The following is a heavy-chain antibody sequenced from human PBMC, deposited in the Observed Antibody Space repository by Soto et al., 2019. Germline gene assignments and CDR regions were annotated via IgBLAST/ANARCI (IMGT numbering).Heavy chain of an antibody. V-gene: IGHV1-69*08. Sequence: QVQLVQSGAEVKKPGSSVKGSCRASGDTFSSYTVNWLRQAPGRGLEWRARTTPILTTTDYAQNFRCRLTITADKSTNTGYMALSSLRSEETAVYYCARRRYCGYDCSYKHYYGMDVWRQWTTVTVAS. CDR3: ARRRYCGYDCSYKHYYGMDV. D-gene: IGHD2-21*02. J-gene: IGHJ6*02. CDR2: TTPILTTT. CDR1: GDTFSSYT.